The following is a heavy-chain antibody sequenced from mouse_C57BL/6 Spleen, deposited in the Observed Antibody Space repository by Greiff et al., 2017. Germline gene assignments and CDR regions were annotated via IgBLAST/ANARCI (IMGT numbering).Heavy chain of an antibody. Sequence: VQLQQSGAELVKPGASVKISCKASGYAFSSYWMNWVKQRPGKGLEWIGQIYPGDGDTNYNGKFKGKATLTADKSSSTAYMQLSSLTSEDSAVYFCARSGTTVVATFDDWGQGTTLTVSS. CDR3: ARSGTTVVATFDD. CDR1: GYAFSSYW. V-gene: IGHV1-80*01. J-gene: IGHJ2*01. CDR2: IYPGDGDT. D-gene: IGHD1-1*01.